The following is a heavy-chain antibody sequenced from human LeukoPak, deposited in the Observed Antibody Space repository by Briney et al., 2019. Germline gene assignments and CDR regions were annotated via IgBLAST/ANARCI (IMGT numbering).Heavy chain of an antibody. D-gene: IGHD2-2*01. CDR2: IYYSGST. CDR3: ARGRNQGHIVVVPAARVYYFDY. Sequence: PSETLSLTCTVSGGSISSYYWSWIRQPPGKGLEWIGYIYYSGSTNYNPSLKSRVTISVDTSKNQFSLKLSSVTAADTAVYYCARGRNQGHIVVVPAARVYYFDYWGQGTLVTVSS. V-gene: IGHV4-59*01. J-gene: IGHJ4*02. CDR1: GGSISSYY.